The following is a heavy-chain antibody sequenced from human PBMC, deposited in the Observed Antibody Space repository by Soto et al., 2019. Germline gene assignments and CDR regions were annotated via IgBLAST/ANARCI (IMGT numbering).Heavy chain of an antibody. Sequence: PSETLSLTCAVYGGSFSGYYWSWIRQPPGKGLEWIGGINHSGSTNYNPSLKSRVTISVDTSKNQFSLKLSSVTAADTAVYYCAREHPDIVVVPAAPKSLCCPDYWGQGTLVTVSS. V-gene: IGHV4-34*01. CDR1: GGSFSGYY. J-gene: IGHJ4*02. CDR3: AREHPDIVVVPAAPKSLCCPDY. CDR2: INHSGST. D-gene: IGHD2-2*01.